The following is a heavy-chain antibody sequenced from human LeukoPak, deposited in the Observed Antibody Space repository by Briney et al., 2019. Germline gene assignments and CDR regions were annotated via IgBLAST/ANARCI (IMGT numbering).Heavy chain of an antibody. CDR3: AKDPYSSAWYGRSDY. J-gene: IGHJ4*02. CDR1: GFTFSSYE. Sequence: GGSLRLSCAASGFTFSSYEMNWVRQAPGKGLEWVSYISSSGSTIYYADSVKGRFTISRDNAKNSLYLQMNSLRAGDTAVYYCAKDPYSSAWYGRSDYWGQGILVTVSS. V-gene: IGHV3-48*03. D-gene: IGHD6-19*01. CDR2: ISSSGSTI.